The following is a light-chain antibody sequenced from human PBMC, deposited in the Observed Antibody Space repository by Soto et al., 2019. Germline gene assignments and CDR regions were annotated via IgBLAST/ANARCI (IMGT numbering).Light chain of an antibody. CDR3: QQYNNYPYT. V-gene: IGKV1-5*03. J-gene: IGKJ2*01. Sequence: DIQMTQSPSTLSASVGDRVTITCRASQSISSWLAWYQQKPGKAPKLLIYKASSSESGVPSRFSGSGFGTEFTLTISSLQPDDFATYYCQQYNNYPYTFGQGTKVEIK. CDR2: KAS. CDR1: QSISSW.